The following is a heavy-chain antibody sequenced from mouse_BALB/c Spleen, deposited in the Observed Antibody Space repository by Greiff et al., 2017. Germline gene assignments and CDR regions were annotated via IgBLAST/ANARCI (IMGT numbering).Heavy chain of an antibody. CDR1: GFSLTGYG. CDR2: IWGDGST. Sequence: QVQLKESGPGLVAPSQSLSITCTVSGFSLTGYGVNWVRQPPGKGLEWLGMIWGDGSTDYNSALKSRLSISKDNSKSQVFLKMHSLQTDDTARYYCARDSRYYYGSIYAMDYWGQGTSVTVSS. J-gene: IGHJ4*01. CDR3: ARDSRYYYGSIYAMDY. D-gene: IGHD1-1*01. V-gene: IGHV2-6-7*01.